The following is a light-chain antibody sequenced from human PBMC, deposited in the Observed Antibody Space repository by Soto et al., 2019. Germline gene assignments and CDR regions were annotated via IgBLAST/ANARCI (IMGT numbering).Light chain of an antibody. J-gene: IGLJ1*01. CDR3: SSYTSSSTYV. Sequence: QCARAHPASLSRSLGQAITISCTRTSRDVGGYNYVSWYQQHPGKAPKRMIYEASNRPSGVSNRFSGPKCGNTACLTVSGLQSEDEAEYCCSSYTSSSTYVFETGTKGTVL. V-gene: IGLV2-14*01. CDR1: SRDVGGYNY. CDR2: EAS.